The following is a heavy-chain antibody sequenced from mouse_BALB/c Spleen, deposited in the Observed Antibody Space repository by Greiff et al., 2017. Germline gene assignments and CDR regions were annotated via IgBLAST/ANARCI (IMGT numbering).Heavy chain of an antibody. CDR1: GYTFTDYY. V-gene: IGHV1-19*01. J-gene: IGHJ4*01. CDR2: VNPYNGGT. CDR3: ARSVLRLGAMDY. D-gene: IGHD1-2*01. Sequence: EVQLQQSGPELVKPGASVKMSCKASGYTFTDYYMDWVKQSHGESFEWIGRVNPYNGGTSYNQKFKGKATLTVDKSSSTAYMELNSLTSEDSAVYYCARSVLRLGAMDYWGQGTSVTVSS.